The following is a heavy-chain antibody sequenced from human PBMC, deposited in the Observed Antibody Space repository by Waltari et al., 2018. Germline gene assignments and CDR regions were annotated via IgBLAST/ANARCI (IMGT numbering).Heavy chain of an antibody. CDR3: ARDQDWGSGGDAFDI. J-gene: IGHJ3*02. D-gene: IGHD7-27*01. V-gene: IGHV1-69*08. Sequence: QVQLVQSGAEVKKPGSSVKVSCKTSGGPLSSYTLSWVRQAPGQGLEWMGRIIPLLNITNYTQKFQRRVSLIADKSTDTAYMQLGSLRSDDTAIYYCARDQDWGSGGDAFDIWGQGTMVTVSS. CDR2: IIPLLNIT. CDR1: GGPLSSYT.